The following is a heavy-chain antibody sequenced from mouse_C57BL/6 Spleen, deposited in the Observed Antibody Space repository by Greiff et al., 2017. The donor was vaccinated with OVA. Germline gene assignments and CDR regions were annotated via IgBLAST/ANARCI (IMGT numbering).Heavy chain of an antibody. CDR1: GYTFTSYW. D-gene: IGHD1-1*01. V-gene: IGHV1-72*01. J-gene: IGHJ2*01. Sequence: VQLQQPGAELVKPGASVKLSCKASGYTFTSYWMHWVKQRPGRGLEWIGRIDPNSGGTTYNEKFKSKAKLTVDKPSSTAYMQLSSLTSEDAAVDYCARPYYGSSWGNFDYWGQGTTLTVSS. CDR3: ARPYYGSSWGNFDY. CDR2: IDPNSGGT.